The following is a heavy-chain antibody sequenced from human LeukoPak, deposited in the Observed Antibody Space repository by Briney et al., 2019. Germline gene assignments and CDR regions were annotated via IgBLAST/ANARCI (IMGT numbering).Heavy chain of an antibody. J-gene: IGHJ4*02. CDR3: AKEGSGYYGYFDY. CDR2: ISWNSGSI. V-gene: IGHV3-9*01. Sequence: GRSLRLSCAASGFTFDDYAMHWVRQAPGKGLEWVSGISWNSGSIGYADSVKGRFTISRDNAKNTLYLQMNSLRAEDTAVYYCAKEGSGYYGYFDYWGQGTLVTVSS. CDR1: GFTFDDYA. D-gene: IGHD3-22*01.